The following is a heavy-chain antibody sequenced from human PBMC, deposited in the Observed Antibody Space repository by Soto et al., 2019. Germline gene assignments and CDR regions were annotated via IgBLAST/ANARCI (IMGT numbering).Heavy chain of an antibody. V-gene: IGHV4-31*03. CDR1: GGSISSGGYY. CDR2: IYYSGST. J-gene: IGHJ6*02. Sequence: SETLSLTCTVSGGSISSGGYYWSWIRQHPGKGLEWIGYIYYSGSTYYNPSLKSRVTISVDTSKNQFSLKLSSVTAADTAVYYCARGDYYYYGMDVWGQGTTVTVSS. CDR3: ARGDYYYYGMDV.